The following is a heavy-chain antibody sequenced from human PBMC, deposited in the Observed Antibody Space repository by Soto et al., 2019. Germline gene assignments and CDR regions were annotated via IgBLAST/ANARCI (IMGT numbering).Heavy chain of an antibody. CDR3: PRAGYDSSGYCAYFAY. Sequence: SETLSLTSTVSGGSVSSGSYYWSWIRQPRGKELQWLGYIYYSGSTNYNPSLKSRGTISVDTSYNQFSLKLSSVTAADTAVYYCPRAGYDSSGYCAYFAYWGQGTLVTVSS. J-gene: IGHJ4*02. D-gene: IGHD3-22*01. CDR2: IYYSGST. V-gene: IGHV4-61*01. CDR1: GGSVSSGSYY.